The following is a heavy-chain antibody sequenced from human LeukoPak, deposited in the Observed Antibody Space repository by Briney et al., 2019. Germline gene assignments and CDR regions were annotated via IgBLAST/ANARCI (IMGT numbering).Heavy chain of an antibody. D-gene: IGHD4-17*01. V-gene: IGHV3-30*04. CDR3: ARARATVTRISSFDI. CDR1: GFTFSSYA. CDR2: ISFDGTHD. J-gene: IGHJ3*02. Sequence: GTSLRLSCATSGFTFSSYAIHWVRQAPGKGLEWVAVISFDGTHDFYADSVKGRFTISRDNSKNTLYLQMNSLRADDTAVYYCARARATVTRISSFDIWGQGTMVTVSS.